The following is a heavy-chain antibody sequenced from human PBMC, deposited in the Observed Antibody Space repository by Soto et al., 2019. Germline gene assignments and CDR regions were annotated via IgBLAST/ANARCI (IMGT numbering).Heavy chain of an antibody. Sequence: QVQLVESGGGSVKPGGSLRLSCGASGFTLSDVYMSWIRQAPGKGLEWVSCMSSSGDTIHYADSVKGRFTISRDNAMNSLYLQMNSLRAGDTAVYYCARGSSQVDYWGQGTLVTVSS. J-gene: IGHJ4*02. CDR3: ARGSSQVDY. CDR2: MSSSGDTI. CDR1: GFTLSDVY. V-gene: IGHV3-11*01.